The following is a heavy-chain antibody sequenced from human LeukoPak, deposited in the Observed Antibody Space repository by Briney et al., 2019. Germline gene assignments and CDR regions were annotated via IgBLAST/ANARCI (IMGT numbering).Heavy chain of an antibody. Sequence: GGSMRLSCVASGFTFSNYGMNWVRQAPGKGLEWVSSINGHADEAHHAHSVKGRFTISIDNSKNTLYLQMNRLRAEDTALYYCAKGGAINGWCWFGPWGPGTPVTVSS. CDR2: INGHADEA. CDR3: AKGGAINGWCWFGP. J-gene: IGHJ5*02. V-gene: IGHV3-23*01. CDR1: GFTFSNYG. D-gene: IGHD6-19*01.